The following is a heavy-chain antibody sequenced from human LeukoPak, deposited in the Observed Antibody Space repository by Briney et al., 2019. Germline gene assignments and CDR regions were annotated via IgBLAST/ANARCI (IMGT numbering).Heavy chain of an antibody. Sequence: ASVKVSCKASGGTFSSYAISWVRQAPGQRLEWMGWINAGNGNTKYSQKFQGRVTITRDTSASTAYMELSSLRSEDTAVYYCARGETIFGVVSYFDYWGQGTLVTVSS. CDR3: ARGETIFGVVSYFDY. CDR1: GGTFSSYA. V-gene: IGHV1-3*01. J-gene: IGHJ4*02. CDR2: INAGNGNT. D-gene: IGHD3-3*01.